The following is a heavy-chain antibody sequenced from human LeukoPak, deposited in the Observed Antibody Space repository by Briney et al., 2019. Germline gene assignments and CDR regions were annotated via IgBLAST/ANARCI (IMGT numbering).Heavy chain of an antibody. D-gene: IGHD3-22*01. CDR3: ARDTYDSSGYYAHLDY. Sequence: GGSLRLSCAASGFAFSSYWMSWVRQAPGKGLEWVANIKQDGSEKYYVDSVKGRFTISRDNAKNSLYLQMSSLRAEDTAVYYCARDTYDSSGYYAHLDYWGQGTLVTVSS. V-gene: IGHV3-7*01. CDR1: GFAFSSYW. J-gene: IGHJ4*02. CDR2: IKQDGSEK.